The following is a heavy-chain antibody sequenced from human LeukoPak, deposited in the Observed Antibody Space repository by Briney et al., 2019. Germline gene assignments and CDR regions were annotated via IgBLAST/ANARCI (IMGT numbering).Heavy chain of an antibody. V-gene: IGHV3-21*06. Sequence: GGSLRLSCAASGSAFSGYSMNWVRQAPGRGPEWVSLISATSTSIYYADSVRGRFTISRDNAKNSLYLQMNSLRAEDTAVYYCARGVGATHFDCWGQGTLVTVST. J-gene: IGHJ4*02. D-gene: IGHD1-26*01. CDR1: GSAFSGYS. CDR3: ARGVGATHFDC. CDR2: ISATSTSI.